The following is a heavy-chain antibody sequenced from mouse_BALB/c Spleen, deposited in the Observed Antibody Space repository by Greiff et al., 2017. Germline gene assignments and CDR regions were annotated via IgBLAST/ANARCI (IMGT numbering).Heavy chain of an antibody. D-gene: IGHD3-1*01. Sequence: QVQLQQPGAELVKPGASVKMSCKASGYTFTSYWMHWVKQRPGQGLEWIGVIDPSDSYTSYNQKFKGKATLTVDTSSSTAYMQLSSLTSEDSAVYYCTRGSSGYYARDYGGQGTSVTVSS. CDR2: IDPSDSYT. V-gene: IGHV1S127*01. CDR3: TRGSSGYYARDY. CDR1: GYTFTSYW. J-gene: IGHJ4*01.